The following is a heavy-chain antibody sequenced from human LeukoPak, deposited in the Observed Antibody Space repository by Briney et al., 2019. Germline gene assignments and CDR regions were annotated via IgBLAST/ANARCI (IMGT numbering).Heavy chain of an antibody. CDR3: ATDFSSRNYDILTGHKGPYFDY. D-gene: IGHD3-9*01. Sequence: GASVKVSCKVSGYTLTELSMHWVRQAPGKGLEWMGGFDPEDGETIYAQKFQGRVTMTEDTSTDTAYMELSSLRSEDTAVYYCATDFSSRNYDILTGHKGPYFDYWGQGTLVTVSS. CDR2: FDPEDGET. V-gene: IGHV1-24*01. CDR1: GYTLTELS. J-gene: IGHJ4*02.